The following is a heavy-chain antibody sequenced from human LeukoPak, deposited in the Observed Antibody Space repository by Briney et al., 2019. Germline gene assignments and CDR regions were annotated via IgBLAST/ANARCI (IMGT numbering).Heavy chain of an antibody. CDR1: GFTFSSYS. CDR3: AREPAAAGRNWFDP. D-gene: IGHD6-13*01. J-gene: IGHJ5*02. CDR2: ISSSSSTI. V-gene: IGHV3-48*01. Sequence: GGSLRLSCAASGFTFSSYSMNWVRQAPGRGLEWVSYISSSSSTIYYADSVKGRFTISRDNAKNSLYLQMNSLRAEDTAVYYCAREPAAAGRNWFDPWGQGTLVTVSS.